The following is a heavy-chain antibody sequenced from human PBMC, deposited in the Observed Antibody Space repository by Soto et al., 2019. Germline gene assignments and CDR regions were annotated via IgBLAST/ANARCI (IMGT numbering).Heavy chain of an antibody. CDR3: ASEDCRNTNCLKGFDY. Sequence: ASVKVSCKTSGYTFTDYYMHWVRQAPGQGFEWVGGINPKSGGPKYVPKFQGRVTVTRDTTTSTAYMELNRLTSDDTAVYYCASEDCRNTNCLKGFDYWGQGTLVTVSS. J-gene: IGHJ4*02. CDR1: GYTFTDYY. V-gene: IGHV1-2*02. CDR2: INPKSGGP. D-gene: IGHD2-15*01.